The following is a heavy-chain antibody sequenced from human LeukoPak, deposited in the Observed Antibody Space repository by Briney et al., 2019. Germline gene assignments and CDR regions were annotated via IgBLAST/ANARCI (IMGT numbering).Heavy chain of an antibody. CDR2: IISNGGRT. CDR3: ARITMGATIANYNYYYLDV. CDR1: GFTFSSYA. V-gene: IGHV3-64*02. D-gene: IGHD3-3*01. Sequence: GGSLRLSCAASGFTFSSYAMSWVRQAPGKGLEYVSAIISNGGRTHYADSVTGRFTISRDNSKNTLFLQMGSLRPDDMAVYHCARITMGATIANYNYYYLDVWGKGTTVTVSS. J-gene: IGHJ6*03.